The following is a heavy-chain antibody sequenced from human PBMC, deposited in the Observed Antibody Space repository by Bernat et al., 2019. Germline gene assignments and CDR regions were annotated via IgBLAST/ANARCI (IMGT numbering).Heavy chain of an antibody. V-gene: IGHV1-69*04. CDR2: IIPILGIA. CDR3: ARDERIVGATTPIDY. CDR1: GGTFSSYA. D-gene: IGHD1-26*01. J-gene: IGHJ4*02. Sequence: QVQLVQSGAEVKKPGSSVKVSCKASGGTFSSYAISWVRQAPGQGLEWMGRIIPILGIANYAQKFQGRVTITADKSTSTAYMELSSLRSEDTAVYYCARDERIVGATTPIDYWGQGTLVTVSS.